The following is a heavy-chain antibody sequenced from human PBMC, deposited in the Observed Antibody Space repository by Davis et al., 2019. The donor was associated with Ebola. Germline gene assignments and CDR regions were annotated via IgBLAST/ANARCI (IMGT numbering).Heavy chain of an antibody. J-gene: IGHJ6*02. Sequence: GESLKLSCAASGFTFSSYGMHWVRQAPGKGLEWVAVIWYDGSNKYYADSVKGRFTISRDNSKNTLYLQMNSLRAEDTAVYYCAREKEMATISVYYYYYYGMDVWGQGTTVTVSS. V-gene: IGHV3-33*01. CDR2: IWYDGSNK. CDR1: GFTFSSYG. CDR3: AREKEMATISVYYYYYYGMDV. D-gene: IGHD5-24*01.